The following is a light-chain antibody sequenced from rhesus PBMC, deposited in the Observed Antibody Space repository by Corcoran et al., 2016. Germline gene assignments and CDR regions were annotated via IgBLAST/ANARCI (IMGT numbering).Light chain of an antibody. CDR1: ENVNNY. CDR3: QHSSGTPFT. Sequence: DIQMTQSPSSLSASVGDRVTITCRASENVNNYLHWYQQKPGKAPKLLIYKASPLQSGVPSRFSGSGSGTDFTLTISSLQPEDFATYYCQHSSGTPFTFGPGTKLDIK. V-gene: IGKV1-74*01. J-gene: IGKJ3*01. CDR2: KAS.